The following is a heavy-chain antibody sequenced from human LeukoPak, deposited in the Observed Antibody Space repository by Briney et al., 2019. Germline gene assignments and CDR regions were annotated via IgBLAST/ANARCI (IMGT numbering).Heavy chain of an antibody. CDR2: INPSGGTT. V-gene: IGHV1-46*01. CDR3: ARDFCGDCDSGGWYHFDN. D-gene: IGHD2-21*02. CDR1: GYTFTGHY. Sequence: ASVKVSCKASGYTFTGHYMHWVRQAPGQGLEWMGIINPSGGTTSYAQKFQGRVIMTRDMSTNTFYMDLSSLRSDDTAVYYCARDFCGDCDSGGWYHFDNWGQGTLVTVS. J-gene: IGHJ4*01.